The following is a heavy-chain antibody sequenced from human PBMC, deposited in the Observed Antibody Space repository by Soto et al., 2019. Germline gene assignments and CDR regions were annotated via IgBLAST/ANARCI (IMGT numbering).Heavy chain of an antibody. J-gene: IGHJ6*02. D-gene: IGHD2-2*01. V-gene: IGHV3-9*01. CDR2: ISWNGADI. CDR3: AKSNGYCTTTTCLTSMDI. Sequence: SLRLSCAASGFTFDDYAMNWVRQAPGKGLEWVSGISWNGADIGYADSVKGRFTISRDNAMTSLYLQMSSLRPEDTALYYCAKSNGYCTTTTCLTSMDIWGQGTAVTVSS. CDR1: GFTFDDYA.